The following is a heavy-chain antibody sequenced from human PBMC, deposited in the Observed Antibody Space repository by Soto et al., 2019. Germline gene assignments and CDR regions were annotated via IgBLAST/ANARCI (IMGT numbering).Heavy chain of an antibody. CDR1: GFTFSIYA. Sequence: QVQLVESGGGVVQPGRSLRLSCAASGFTFSIYAMHWVRQAPGKGLEWVSVISYDGARKAYANSVKGRFTISRDTSKNTLYLKMNSLIVEDTAAYYCSRGDREDTAVVIGARPGEYGMDVWGRGTTVTVSS. D-gene: IGHD2-15*01. CDR2: ISYDGARK. V-gene: IGHV3-30-3*01. CDR3: SRGDREDTAVVIGARPGEYGMDV. J-gene: IGHJ6*02.